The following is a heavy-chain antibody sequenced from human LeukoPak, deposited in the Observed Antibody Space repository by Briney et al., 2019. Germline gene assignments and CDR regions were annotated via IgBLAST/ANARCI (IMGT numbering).Heavy chain of an antibody. CDR2: IYYTGST. CDR1: SGSISSYY. Sequence: PSETLSLTCTVSSGSISSYYWSWIRQPPGKGLEWIGYIYYTGSTNYKSSLKSRVTILVDTSKNQFSLKLSSVTAADTAVYYCARDTRGDVLTGAHAFDIWGQGTMVTVSS. V-gene: IGHV4-59*01. CDR3: ARDTRGDVLTGAHAFDI. J-gene: IGHJ3*02. D-gene: IGHD3-9*01.